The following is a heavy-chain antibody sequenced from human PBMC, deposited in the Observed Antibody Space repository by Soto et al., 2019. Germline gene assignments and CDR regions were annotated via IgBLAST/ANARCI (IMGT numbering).Heavy chain of an antibody. J-gene: IGHJ4*02. CDR3: ARVAPSNYYYDSSGYSDY. D-gene: IGHD3-22*01. CDR2: INPSGGST. V-gene: IGHV1-46*01. Sequence: QVQLVQSGAEVKKPGASVKVSCKASGYTFTSYYMHWVRQAPGQGLEWMGIINPSGGSTSYAQKFQGRVTMTRDTSTSTVYMGLSSLRSEDTAVYYCARVAPSNYYYDSSGYSDYWGQGTLVTVSS. CDR1: GYTFTSYY.